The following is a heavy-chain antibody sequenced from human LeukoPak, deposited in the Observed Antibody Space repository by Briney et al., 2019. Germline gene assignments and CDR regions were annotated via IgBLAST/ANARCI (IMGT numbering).Heavy chain of an antibody. J-gene: IGHJ5*02. CDR3: ARFDNFDTSGYFISGWFDP. Sequence: SETLSLTCTVSGGSISNYYWSWIRQPPGKGLEWIGYIYYSGTTNYSPSLKSRVTISVDTPKNQFSLKLSSVTAADTAVYYCARFDNFDTSGYFISGWFDPWGQGTLVTVSS. CDR1: GGSISNYY. V-gene: IGHV4-59*01. D-gene: IGHD3-22*01. CDR2: IYYSGTT.